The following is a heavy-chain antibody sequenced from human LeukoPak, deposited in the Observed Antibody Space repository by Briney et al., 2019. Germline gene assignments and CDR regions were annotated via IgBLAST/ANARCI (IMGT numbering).Heavy chain of an antibody. V-gene: IGHV1-69*05. CDR3: ARGPGYCSSTSCSRAGGAFDI. Sequence: ASVKVSCKASGGTFSSYAISWVRQAPGQGLEWMGGIFPIFGTANYAQKFQGRVTITTDESTSTAYMELSSLRSEDTAVYYCARGPGYCSSTSCSRAGGAFDIWGQGTMVTVSS. CDR2: IFPIFGTA. D-gene: IGHD2-2*01. CDR1: GGTFSSYA. J-gene: IGHJ3*02.